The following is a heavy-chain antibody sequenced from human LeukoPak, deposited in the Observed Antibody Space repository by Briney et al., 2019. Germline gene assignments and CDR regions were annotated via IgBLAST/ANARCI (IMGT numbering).Heavy chain of an antibody. J-gene: IGHJ5*02. D-gene: IGHD2-15*01. CDR3: ARRVATPVQNWFDP. CDR1: GYTFTSCY. CDR2: INPSGGST. Sequence: ASVKVSCKASGYTFTSCYMHWVRQAPGQGLEWMGIINPSGGSTSYAQKFQGRVTMTTDTSTSTAYMELRSLRSDDTAVYYCARRVATPVQNWFDPWGQGTLVTVSS. V-gene: IGHV1-46*01.